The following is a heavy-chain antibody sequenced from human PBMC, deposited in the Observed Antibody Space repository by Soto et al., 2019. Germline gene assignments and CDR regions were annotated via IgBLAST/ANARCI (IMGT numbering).Heavy chain of an antibody. CDR1: GGSISSYY. CDR2: IYYSGST. CDR3: ARSTLPDIVVVPAATAFDP. D-gene: IGHD2-2*01. Sequence: SETLSLTCTVAGGSISSYYWSRIRQPPGKGLEWIGYIYYSGSTNYNPSLKSRVTISVDTSKNQFSLKLSSVTAADTAVYYCARSTLPDIVVVPAATAFDPWGQGTLVTVSS. V-gene: IGHV4-59*01. J-gene: IGHJ5*02.